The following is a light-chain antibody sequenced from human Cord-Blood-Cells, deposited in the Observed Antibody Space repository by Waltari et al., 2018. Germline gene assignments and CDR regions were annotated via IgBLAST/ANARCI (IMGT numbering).Light chain of an antibody. V-gene: IGKV3-11*01. Sequence: EIVLTQSPATLSLSPGERATLSCRASQSVSSYLAWYQQKPGQAPRLLIYDASNRATGIPARFSGSGSGTDFTLPISSLEPEYFAVYYCQQRSNWPTFGGGTKVEIK. CDR3: QQRSNWPT. CDR1: QSVSSY. J-gene: IGKJ4*01. CDR2: DAS.